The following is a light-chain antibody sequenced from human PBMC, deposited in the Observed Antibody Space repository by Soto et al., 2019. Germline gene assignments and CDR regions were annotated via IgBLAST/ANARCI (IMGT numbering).Light chain of an antibody. CDR2: GAS. Sequence: EVVMTQSPATLSVSPGERATLSCRASQSSSTKLAWYQQKPGQAPRLLIYGASTRATGIPARFSGSGSGTEFTLTISRLEPEDFAVYYCQQYGSSSWTFGQGTKVEIK. V-gene: IGKV3-15*01. CDR3: QQYGSSSWT. J-gene: IGKJ1*01. CDR1: QSSSTK.